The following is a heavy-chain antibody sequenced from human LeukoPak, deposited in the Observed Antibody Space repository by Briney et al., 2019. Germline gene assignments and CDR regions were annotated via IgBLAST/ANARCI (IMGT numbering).Heavy chain of an antibody. V-gene: IGHV1-69*05. J-gene: IGHJ5*02. CDR1: GGTFSSYA. CDR3: ASRYNWNYDWFDP. Sequence: SVXVSCKASGGTFSSYAISWVRQAPGQGLEWMGRIIPIFGTANYAQKFQGRVTITTDESTSTAYMELSSLRSEDTAVYYCASRYNWNYDWFDPWGQGTLVTVSS. D-gene: IGHD1-7*01. CDR2: IIPIFGTA.